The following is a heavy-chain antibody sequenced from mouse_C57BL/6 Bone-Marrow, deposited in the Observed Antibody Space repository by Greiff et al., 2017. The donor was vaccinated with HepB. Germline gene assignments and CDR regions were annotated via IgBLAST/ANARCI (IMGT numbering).Heavy chain of an antibody. CDR2: INPNNGGT. D-gene: IGHD2-1*01. CDR1: GYTFTDYY. CDR3: AREGIYYGSYDWFAY. Sequence: VQLQQSGPELVKPGASVKISCKASGYTFTDYYMNWVKQSHGKSLEWIGDINPNNGGTSYNQKFKGKATLTVDKSSSTAYMELRSLTSEDSAVYYCAREGIYYGSYDWFAYWGQGTLVTVSA. V-gene: IGHV1-26*01. J-gene: IGHJ3*01.